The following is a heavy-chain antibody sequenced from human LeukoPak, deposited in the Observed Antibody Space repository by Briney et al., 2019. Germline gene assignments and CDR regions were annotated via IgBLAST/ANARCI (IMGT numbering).Heavy chain of an antibody. Sequence: GGSLRLSCAASGFTVSSNYMSWVRQAPGKGLEWVSVIYSGGSTYYADSVKGRFTISRDNSKNTLYLQMNSLRAEDTAVCYCASSRSYYYDSSGYYTLDYWGQGTLVTVSS. CDR3: ASSRSYYYDSSGYYTLDY. J-gene: IGHJ4*02. D-gene: IGHD3-22*01. CDR2: IYSGGST. V-gene: IGHV3-53*01. CDR1: GFTVSSNY.